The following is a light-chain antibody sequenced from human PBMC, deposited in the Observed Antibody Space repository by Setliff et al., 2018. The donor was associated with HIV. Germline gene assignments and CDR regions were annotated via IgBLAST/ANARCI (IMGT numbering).Light chain of an antibody. CDR3: SSYAISNTLP. Sequence: QSALTQPASVSGSPGQSITISCTKTTSDVGDFKYVSWYQLHPGKAPKLLIYEVIYRPSGVSSRFSGSKSGNTASLTISGLQAEDEADYYCSSYAISNTLPFGTGTKVTVL. V-gene: IGLV2-14*01. CDR1: TSDVGDFKY. J-gene: IGLJ1*01. CDR2: EVI.